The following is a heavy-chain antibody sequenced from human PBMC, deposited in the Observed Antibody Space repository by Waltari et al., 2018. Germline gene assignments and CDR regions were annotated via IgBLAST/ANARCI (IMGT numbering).Heavy chain of an antibody. D-gene: IGHD2-15*01. CDR3: ARVGRYCSGGSCYAFDI. CDR1: GGTFSSYT. CDR2: IILSLGIA. V-gene: IGHV1-69*02. J-gene: IGHJ3*02. Sequence: QVQLVQSGAEVKKPGSSVKVSCKASGGTFSSYTISRVRQAPGQGLEWMGRIILSLGIANYANKYQGRVTITADKSTSTAYMELSSLRSEDTAVYYCARVGRYCSGGSCYAFDIGGQGTMVTVSS.